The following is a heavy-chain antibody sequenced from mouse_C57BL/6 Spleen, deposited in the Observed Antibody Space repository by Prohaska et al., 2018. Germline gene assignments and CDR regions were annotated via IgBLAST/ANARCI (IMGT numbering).Heavy chain of an antibody. CDR3: ARRPGGNYVDY. J-gene: IGHJ2*01. CDR2: ISDGGSYT. Sequence: GGGLVKSGGSLKPSCAASGLIFSSYAMSWVRQTPEKRLEWVATISDGGSYTYYPDNVKGRFTISRDNAKNNLYLQMSHLKSEDTAMYYCARRPGGNYVDYWGQGTTLTVSS. V-gene: IGHV5-4*03. CDR1: GLIFSSYA.